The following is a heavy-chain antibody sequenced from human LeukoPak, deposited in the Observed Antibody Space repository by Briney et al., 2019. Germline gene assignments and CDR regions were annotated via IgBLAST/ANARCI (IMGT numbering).Heavy chain of an antibody. Sequence: GSLRLSCAASGFTFSHYTMEWVRQAPGRGLEWVGEIHYTGATSYNPSLKTRATISTDTSKNQFSLRLSSVTAADTAVYYCARGNILTGYCFDFWGQGALVTVSS. CDR3: ARGNILTGYCFDF. V-gene: IGHV4-34*01. J-gene: IGHJ4*02. D-gene: IGHD3-9*01. CDR2: IHYTGAT. CDR1: GFTFSHYT.